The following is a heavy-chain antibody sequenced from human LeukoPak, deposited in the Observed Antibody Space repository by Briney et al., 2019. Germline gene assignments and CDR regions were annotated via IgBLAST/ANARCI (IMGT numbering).Heavy chain of an antibody. V-gene: IGHV3-30*02. CDR2: IRYDGSNK. CDR3: AKDPTLNYYYDSSGPWVH. D-gene: IGHD3-22*01. CDR1: GFTFSSYG. J-gene: IGHJ4*02. Sequence: GGSLRLSCAGSGFTFSSYGMHWVRQAPGKGLEWVAFIRYDGSNKYYADSVKGRFTISRDNSKNTLYLQMNSLRAEDTAVYYCAKDPTLNYYYDSSGPWVHWGQGTLVTVSS.